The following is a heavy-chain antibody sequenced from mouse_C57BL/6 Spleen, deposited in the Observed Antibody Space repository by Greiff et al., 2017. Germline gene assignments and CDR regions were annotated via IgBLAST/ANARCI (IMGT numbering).Heavy chain of an antibody. J-gene: IGHJ3*01. V-gene: IGHV5-4*01. CDR3: ARDRIYYDYDGGFAY. D-gene: IGHD2-4*01. CDR1: GFTFSSYA. CDR2: ISDGGSYT. Sequence: EVQVVESGGGLVKPGGSLKLSCAASGFTFSSYAMSWVRQTPEKRLEWVATISDGGSYTYYTDNVKGRFTISRDNAKNNLYLQMSHLKSEDTAMDYFARDRIYYDYDGGFAYWGQGTLVTVSA.